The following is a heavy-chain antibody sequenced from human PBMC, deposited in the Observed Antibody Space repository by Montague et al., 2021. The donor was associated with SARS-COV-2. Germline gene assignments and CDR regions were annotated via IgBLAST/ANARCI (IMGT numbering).Heavy chain of an antibody. CDR2: ASYDGDNK. Sequence: SLSLSCAASGFTFSHYAMNWVRQAPGKGLEWVAFASYDGDNKFYAESVKGRFSISRDKAKNTLNLEVHSLRPDDTAVYYCARGRGPETGYHFDYWGQGTLVTVSS. CDR1: GFTFSHYA. D-gene: IGHD3-9*01. J-gene: IGHJ4*02. CDR3: ARGRGPETGYHFDY. V-gene: IGHV3-30-3*01.